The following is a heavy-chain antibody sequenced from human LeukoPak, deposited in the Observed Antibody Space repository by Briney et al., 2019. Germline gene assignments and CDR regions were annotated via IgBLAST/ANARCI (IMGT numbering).Heavy chain of an antibody. V-gene: IGHV3-30*02. CDR3: AILILGTYYYDSSGYYRPQPIDY. D-gene: IGHD3-22*01. CDR2: IRYDGSNK. CDR1: GFTFSSYG. Sequence: GGSLRLSCAASGFTFSSYGMHWVRQAPGKGLEWVAFIRYDGSNKYYADSVKGRFTISRDNSKNTLYLQMNSLRAEDTAVYYCAILILGTYYYDSSGYYRPQPIDYWGQGTLVTVSS. J-gene: IGHJ4*02.